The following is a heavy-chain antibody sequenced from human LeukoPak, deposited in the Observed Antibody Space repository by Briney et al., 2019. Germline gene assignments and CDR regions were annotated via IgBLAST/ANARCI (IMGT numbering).Heavy chain of an antibody. CDR3: ARYGLPNFDY. CDR1: GFTFSSYW. D-gene: IGHD4-11*01. V-gene: IGHV3-74*01. CDR2: IKSDVSST. J-gene: IGHJ4*02. Sequence: HPGGSLRLSCAASGFTFSSYWMHWVRQAPGKGLVWVSGIKSDVSSTSYADSVKGRFTISRDNAKNTLYPQMNSLRVEDTAVYYCARYGLPNFDYWGQGTLVTVSS.